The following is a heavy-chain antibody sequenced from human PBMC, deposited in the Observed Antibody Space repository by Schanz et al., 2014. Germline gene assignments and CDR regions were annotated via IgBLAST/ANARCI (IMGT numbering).Heavy chain of an antibody. CDR2: IKQDGSEK. V-gene: IGHV3-7*01. Sequence: EVQVVESGGGFVQPGGSLRLSCAASGFTLSTYWMTWVRQAPGKGLEWVANIKQDGSEKYYVDSVKGRFTISRDNAKNSLYLQMNSLRAEDTAVYYCARDDYGMDVWGQGTTVTVSS. CDR1: GFTLSTYW. J-gene: IGHJ6*02. CDR3: ARDDYGMDV.